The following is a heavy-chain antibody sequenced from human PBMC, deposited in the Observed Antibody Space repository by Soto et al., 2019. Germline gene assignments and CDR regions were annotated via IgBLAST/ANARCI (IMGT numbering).Heavy chain of an antibody. Sequence: KSSETLSLTCAVSGDSISSSSYYWAWIRQPPGKGVEWIGSIHYRANSYYSTSLKSRITISVDTSKNQISLRLSSVTAAHTAVYYCARPLQLAVSGFDPWGQGTLVTVSS. CDR3: ARPLQLAVSGFDP. J-gene: IGHJ5*02. CDR1: GDSISSSSYY. D-gene: IGHD3-3*02. CDR2: IHYRANS. V-gene: IGHV4-39*01.